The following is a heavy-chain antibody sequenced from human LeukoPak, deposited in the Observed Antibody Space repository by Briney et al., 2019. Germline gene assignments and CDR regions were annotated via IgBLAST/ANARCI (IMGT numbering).Heavy chain of an antibody. CDR2: INHSGST. V-gene: IGHV4-34*01. CDR1: GGSFSDYY. J-gene: IGHJ6*03. Sequence: SETLSLTCAVYGGSFSDYYWSWIRQPPGKGLEWIGEINHSGSTNYNPSLKSRVTISVDTSKNQFSLKLSSVTAADTAVYYCARGSARPNYYYYMDVWGKGTTVTVSS. CDR3: ARGSARPNYYYYMDV. D-gene: IGHD6-6*01.